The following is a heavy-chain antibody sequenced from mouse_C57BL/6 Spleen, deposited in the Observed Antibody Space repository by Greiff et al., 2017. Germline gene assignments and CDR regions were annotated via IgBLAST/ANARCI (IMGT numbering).Heavy chain of an antibody. V-gene: IGHV7-3*01. J-gene: IGHJ1*03. CDR2: IRNKANGYTT. Sequence: EVQVVESGGGLVQPGGSLSLSCAASGFTFTDYYMSWVRQPPGKALEWLGFIRNKANGYTTEYSASVKGRFTISRDNSQCILYLQMNALGAEDSATYYCARLYGNYVLYFDVWGTGTTVTVSS. D-gene: IGHD2-1*01. CDR1: GFTFTDYY. CDR3: ARLYGNYVLYFDV.